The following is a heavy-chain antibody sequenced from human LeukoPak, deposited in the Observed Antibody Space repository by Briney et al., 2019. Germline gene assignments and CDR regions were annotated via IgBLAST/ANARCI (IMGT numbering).Heavy chain of an antibody. CDR2: LYYSGST. CDR1: GGSISSSSYY. D-gene: IGHD2-15*01. V-gene: IGHV4-39*01. J-gene: IGHJ4*02. CDR3: ARGVIVVVVAALRHFDY. Sequence: SETLSLTCTVSGGSISSSSYYWDWIRQPPGKGLEWIGSLYYSGSTYYNPSLKSRVTISVDTSKNQFSLKLSSVTAADTAVYYCARGVIVVVVAALRHFDYWGQGTLVTVSS.